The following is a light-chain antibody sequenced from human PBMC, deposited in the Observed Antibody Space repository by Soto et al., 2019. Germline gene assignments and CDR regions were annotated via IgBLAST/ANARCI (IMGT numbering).Light chain of an antibody. CDR1: QSISSY. J-gene: IGKJ2*01. Sequence: DIQMTQSPSSLSTSVGDRVTITCRASQSISSYLNWYRQKPGKAPELLIYAASSLQRGVPSRFSGTGSGTDFTLTISSLQPEDFAAYYCQQSYDTPYTFGQGTKLVIK. V-gene: IGKV1-39*01. CDR3: QQSYDTPYT. CDR2: AAS.